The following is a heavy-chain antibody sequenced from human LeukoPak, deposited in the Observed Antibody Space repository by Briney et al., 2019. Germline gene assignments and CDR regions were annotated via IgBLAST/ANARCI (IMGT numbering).Heavy chain of an antibody. CDR2: ISSSGSTI. V-gene: IGHV3-48*03. Sequence: PGGSLRLSCAASGFTFSSYEMNWVRQAPGKGLEWVSYISSSGSTIYYADSVKGRFTISRDNAKNSLYLQMNSLRAEDTAVYYCARESGGWLLTKLYYYYYYMDVWGKGTTVTVSS. J-gene: IGHJ6*03. CDR3: ARESGGWLLTKLYYYYYYMDV. CDR1: GFTFSSYE. D-gene: IGHD3-22*01.